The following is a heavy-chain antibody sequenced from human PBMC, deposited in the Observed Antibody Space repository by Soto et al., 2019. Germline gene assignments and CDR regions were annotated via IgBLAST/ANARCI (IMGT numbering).Heavy chain of an antibody. CDR2: IWYDGSNK. D-gene: IGHD3-22*01. CDR3: AEGDYYDSSGPDQINYGMDV. Sequence: GGSLRLSCAASGFTFSSYGMHWVRQAPGKGLEWVAVIWYDGSNKYYADSVKGRFTISRDNSKNTLYLQMNSLRAEDTAVYYCAEGDYYDSSGPDQINYGMDVWGQGTTVTVSS. J-gene: IGHJ6*02. CDR1: GFTFSSYG. V-gene: IGHV3-33*01.